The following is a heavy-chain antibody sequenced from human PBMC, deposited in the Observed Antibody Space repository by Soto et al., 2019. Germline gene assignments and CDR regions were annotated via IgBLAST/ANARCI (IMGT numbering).Heavy chain of an antibody. CDR3: ARGFGSITMIVGDAFDI. V-gene: IGHV4-4*07. CDR1: GGSISSYY. CDR2: IYTSGST. J-gene: IGHJ3*02. D-gene: IGHD3-22*01. Sequence: KSSETLSLTCTVSGGSISSYYWSWIRQPAGKGLEWIGRIYTSGSTNYNPSLKSRVTMSVDTSKNQFSLKLSSVTAADTAVYYCARGFGSITMIVGDAFDIWGQGTMVTVS.